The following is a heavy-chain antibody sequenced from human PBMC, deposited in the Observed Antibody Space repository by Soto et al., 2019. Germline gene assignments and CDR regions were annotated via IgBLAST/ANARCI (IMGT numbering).Heavy chain of an antibody. Sequence: ASVKVSCKASGFTFTSSAMQWVRQARGQRLEWIGWIVVGSGNTNYAQKFQERVTITRDMSTSTAYMELSSLRSEDTAVYYCAAAVYDSSGYSLWGQGTLVTVSS. CDR2: IVVGSGNT. D-gene: IGHD3-22*01. CDR3: AAAVYDSSGYSL. J-gene: IGHJ4*02. V-gene: IGHV1-58*02. CDR1: GFTFTSSA.